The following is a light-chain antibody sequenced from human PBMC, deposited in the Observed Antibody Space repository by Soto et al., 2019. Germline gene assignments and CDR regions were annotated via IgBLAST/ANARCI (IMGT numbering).Light chain of an antibody. CDR2: DAS. CDR3: QQYDDWPLT. CDR1: QSVGSN. Sequence: EIVLTQSPGTLALSPWERVTLSCMASQSVGSNLAWYQQKPGQAPRVLIYDASTRATVIPPRFSGSGSGTEFTLTISSLQSEDFAIYYCQQYDDWPLTFGGGTKVDI. J-gene: IGKJ4*01. V-gene: IGKV3D-15*01.